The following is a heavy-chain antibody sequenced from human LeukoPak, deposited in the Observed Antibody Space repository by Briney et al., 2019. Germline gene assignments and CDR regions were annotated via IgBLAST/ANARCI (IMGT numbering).Heavy chain of an antibody. J-gene: IGHJ3*02. D-gene: IGHD5-18*01. CDR1: GFTFSNYA. CDR3: ARDKGAGYSYGFNDAFDI. CDR2: ISYDGSNK. Sequence: GGSLRLSCAASGFTFSNYAMHWVRQAPGKGLEWVAAISYDGSNKYYADSVKGRFTISRDNSKNTLYLQMNSLRAEDTAVYSCARDKGAGYSYGFNDAFDIWGQGTMVTVSS. V-gene: IGHV3-30-3*01.